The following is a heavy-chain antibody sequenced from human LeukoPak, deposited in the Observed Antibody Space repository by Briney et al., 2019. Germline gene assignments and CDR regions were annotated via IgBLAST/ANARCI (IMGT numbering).Heavy chain of an antibody. CDR3: AKRFPGEYYFDY. Sequence: SETLSLTCAVYGGSFSGYYWSWIRQPPGKGLEWIGEINHSGSTNYDPSLKSRVTISVDTSKNQFSLKLSSVTAADTAVYYCAKRFPGEYYFDYWGQGILVTVSS. CDR1: GGSFSGYY. D-gene: IGHD3-10*01. J-gene: IGHJ4*02. V-gene: IGHV4-34*01. CDR2: INHSGST.